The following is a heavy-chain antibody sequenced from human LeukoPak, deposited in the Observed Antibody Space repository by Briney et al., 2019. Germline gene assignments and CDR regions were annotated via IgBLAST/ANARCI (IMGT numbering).Heavy chain of an antibody. D-gene: IGHD3-10*01. J-gene: IGHJ6*03. CDR1: GFTFSNAW. V-gene: IGHV3-23*01. Sequence: PGGSLRLSCAASGFTFSNAWMSWVRQAPGKGLEWVSAISGSGGSTYYADSVKGRFTISRDNSKNTLYLQMNSLRAEDTAVYYCAKGLMVRGVVYYYMDVWGKGTTVTVSS. CDR3: AKGLMVRGVVYYYMDV. CDR2: ISGSGGST.